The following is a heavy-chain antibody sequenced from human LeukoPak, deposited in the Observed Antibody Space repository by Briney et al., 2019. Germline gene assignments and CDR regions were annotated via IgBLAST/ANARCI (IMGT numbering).Heavy chain of an antibody. J-gene: IGHJ6*02. CDR1: GGSISSYY. V-gene: IGHV4-59*01. D-gene: IGHD6-6*01. CDR2: IYYSGST. CDR3: AGVYGSSSDPALHMDV. Sequence: PSETLSLTCTVSGGSISSYYWSWIRQPPGKGLEWIGYIYYSGSTNYNPSLKSRVTISVDTSKNQFSLKLSSVTAADTAVYYCAGVYGSSSDPALHMDVWAQGTTVTVSS.